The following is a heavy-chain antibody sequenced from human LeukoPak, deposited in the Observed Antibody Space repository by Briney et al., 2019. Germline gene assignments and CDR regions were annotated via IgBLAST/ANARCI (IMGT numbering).Heavy chain of an antibody. CDR1: GGSISSSSYY. CDR2: IYYSGST. J-gene: IGHJ4*02. V-gene: IGHV4-39*01. D-gene: IGHD1-7*01. CDR3: ARRLSDNWNYLRGYFDH. Sequence: SETLSLTCTVSGGSISSSSYYWGWIRQPPGKGLEWIGSIYYSGSTYYNPSLKSRVTISVDTSKNQFSLKLSSVTAADTAVYYCARRLSDNWNYLRGYFDHWGQGTLVTVSS.